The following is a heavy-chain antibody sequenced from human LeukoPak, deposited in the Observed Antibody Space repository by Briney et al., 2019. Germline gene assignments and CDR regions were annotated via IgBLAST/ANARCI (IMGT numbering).Heavy chain of an antibody. CDR3: ARGRPVVPAAMNDWFDP. CDR2: ISYDGSNK. CDR1: GFTFSSYG. J-gene: IGHJ5*02. Sequence: GSLRLSCAASGFTFSSYGMHWVRQAPGKGLEWVAVISYDGSNKYYADSVKGRFTISRDNSKNTLYLQMNSLRAEDTAVYYCARGRPVVPAAMNDWFDPWGQGTLVTVSS. V-gene: IGHV3-30*03. D-gene: IGHD2-2*01.